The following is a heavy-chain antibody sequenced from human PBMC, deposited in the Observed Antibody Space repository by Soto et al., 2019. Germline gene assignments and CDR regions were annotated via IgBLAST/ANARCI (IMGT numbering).Heavy chain of an antibody. Sequence: QERLVQSGAELRRPGASVKISCRASGYNLPSFTVNWVRQASGQGPEWLGWMNPTNGNAAFARDCQGRGTMTRDLSTDTAYLELGGLSSGDKAIYYCARAVGIAWTGLDLWGPGKVVTVS. J-gene: IGHJ5*02. CDR2: MNPTNGNA. D-gene: IGHD2-8*02. CDR1: GYNLPSFT. V-gene: IGHV1-8*01. CDR3: ARAVGIAWTGLDL.